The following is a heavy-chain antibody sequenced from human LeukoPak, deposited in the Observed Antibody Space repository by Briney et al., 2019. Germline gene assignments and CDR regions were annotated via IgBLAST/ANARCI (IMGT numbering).Heavy chain of an antibody. CDR1: GGTFSSYA. CDR3: AREGNITIFGVVRPFDY. V-gene: IGHV1-69*01. Sequence: SVKVSCKASGGTFSSYAISWVRQAPGQGLEWMGGVIPIFGTANYAQKFQGRVTITADESTSTAYMELSSLRSEDTAVYYCAREGNITIFGVVRPFDYWGQGTLVTVSS. D-gene: IGHD3-3*01. J-gene: IGHJ4*02. CDR2: VIPIFGTA.